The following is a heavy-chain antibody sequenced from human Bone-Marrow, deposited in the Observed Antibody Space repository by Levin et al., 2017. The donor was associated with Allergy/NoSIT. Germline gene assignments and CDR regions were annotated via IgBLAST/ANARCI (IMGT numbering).Heavy chain of an antibody. J-gene: IGHJ4*01. CDR2: IKSSPDGATT. D-gene: IGHD3-22*01. CDR1: GIPFSVAW. CDR3: ATDSLVVSGEGGPDGSFDF. V-gene: IGHV3-15*01. Sequence: LSLTCAASGIPFSVAWMNWVRQAPGKGLEWVGRIKSSPDGATTDFAAPVRGRFSISRDDSKNTVFLQMNSLKIEDTAVYFCATDSLVVSGEGGPDGSFDFWGQGTLVTVSS.